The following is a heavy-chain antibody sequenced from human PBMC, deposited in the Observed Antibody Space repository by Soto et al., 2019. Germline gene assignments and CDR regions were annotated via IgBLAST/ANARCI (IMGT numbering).Heavy chain of an antibody. CDR2: IYYSGST. V-gene: IGHV4-39*01. D-gene: IGHD2-21*01. J-gene: IGHJ3*02. CDR3: ARHRAVVVIAIDAFDI. CDR1: GGSISSSSYY. Sequence: SETLSLTCTVSGGSISSSSYYWGWIRQPPGKGLEWIGSIYYSGSTYYNPSLKSRVTISVDTSKNQFSLKLSSVTAADTAVYYCARHRAVVVIAIDAFDIWGQGTMVTVSS.